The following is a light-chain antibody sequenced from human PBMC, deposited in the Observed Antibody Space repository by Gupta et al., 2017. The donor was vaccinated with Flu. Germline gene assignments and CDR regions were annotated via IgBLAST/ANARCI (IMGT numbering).Light chain of an antibody. CDR1: SGHSSYA. CDR3: QTWGTGNWV. J-gene: IGLJ3*02. V-gene: IGLV4-69*01. CDR2: LNSDGSH. Sequence: SGHSSYAIAWHQQQPEKGPRYLMKLNSDGSHSKGDGIPDRFSGSSSGAERYLTISSLQSEDEADYYCQTWGTGNWVFGGGTKLTVL.